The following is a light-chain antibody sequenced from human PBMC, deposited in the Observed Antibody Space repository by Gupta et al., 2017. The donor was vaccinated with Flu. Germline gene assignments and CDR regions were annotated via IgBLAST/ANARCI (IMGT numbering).Light chain of an antibody. CDR3: KSSDKSLRSVV. CDR2: WNS. V-gene: IGLV1-40*01. J-gene: IGLJ3*02. Sequence: SLLTPPPSVSGAAAQRVTISGTGSSSNIVGHHDVPWYQRLPGTAPRLLIYWNSKRPSGVPARFSDSKSGTSASLVTTGLQADEEADYYCKSSDKSLRSVVFGGGTKLTVL. CDR1: SSNIVGHHD.